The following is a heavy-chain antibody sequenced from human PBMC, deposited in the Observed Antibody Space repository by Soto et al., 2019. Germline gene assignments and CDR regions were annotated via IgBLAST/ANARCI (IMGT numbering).Heavy chain of an antibody. J-gene: IGHJ5*02. CDR2: IYYSGST. V-gene: IGHV4-31*03. Sequence: SETLSLTCTVTGGSISSGGYYWSCLRQHPGKGLEWIGYIYYSGSTYYNPSLKSRVTISVDTSKNQFSLKLSSVTAADTAVYYCARDQYYYDSSGYSNWFDPWGQGTLVTVSS. CDR1: GGSISSGGYY. D-gene: IGHD3-22*01. CDR3: ARDQYYYDSSGYSNWFDP.